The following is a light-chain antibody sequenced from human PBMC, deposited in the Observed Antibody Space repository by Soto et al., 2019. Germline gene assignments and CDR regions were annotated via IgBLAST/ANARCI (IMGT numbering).Light chain of an antibody. Sequence: EIVMTQSPATLSVSPGERATLSCRASQSVNSNLAWYQQKPGQAPRLLIYGASTRVAGIPARFSGSGSGTEFSLTISSLHSEDFAVYYYQQYNNRPPDTFGQGTKLEIK. V-gene: IGKV3-15*01. CDR1: QSVNSN. CDR2: GAS. CDR3: QQYNNRPPDT. J-gene: IGKJ2*01.